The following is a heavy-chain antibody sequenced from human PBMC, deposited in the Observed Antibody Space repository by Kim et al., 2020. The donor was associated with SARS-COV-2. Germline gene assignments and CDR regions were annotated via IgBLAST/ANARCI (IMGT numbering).Heavy chain of an antibody. V-gene: IGHV3-23*01. CDR3: ARQIAAWRYFDS. Sequence: GGSLRLSCEAPEFTFRSYAMSWVRQAPGKGLEWVSGISGSGSSTYYADSMKGRFTISRDNSKNTVNLQMNSLRAEDTAVYFCARQIAAWRYFDSWGQGTL. J-gene: IGHJ4*02. D-gene: IGHD6-13*01. CDR1: EFTFRSYA. CDR2: ISGSGSST.